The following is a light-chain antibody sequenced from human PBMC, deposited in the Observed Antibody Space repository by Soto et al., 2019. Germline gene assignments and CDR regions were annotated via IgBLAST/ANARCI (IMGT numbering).Light chain of an antibody. CDR2: ETS. J-gene: IGKJ3*01. CDR1: QSINNW. CDR3: QQHHNFPFT. Sequence: DIQMTQSPSTLCASVGDRVTITCRASQSINNWLAWYQQKPGTPPNLLIYETSSLKSGVPSRFSGSGSGTEFTLTISSLQPDDFATYYCQQHHNFPFTFGPGTKVDIK. V-gene: IGKV1-5*03.